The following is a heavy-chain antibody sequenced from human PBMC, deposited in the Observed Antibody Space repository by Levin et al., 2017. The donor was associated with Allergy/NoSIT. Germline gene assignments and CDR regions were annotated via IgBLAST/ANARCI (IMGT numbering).Heavy chain of an antibody. J-gene: IGHJ6*03. CDR1: GGSISSFY. CDR3: ARMTHYYYYYMDV. CDR2: IYYTGST. Sequence: PSETLSLTCTVSGGSISSFYWSWIRQPPGKGLEWIGYIYYTGSTNYNPSLKCRVTISVDTSKNQFSLKLSSVTAADTAVYYCARMTHYYYYYMDVWGKGTTVTVSS. V-gene: IGHV4-59*08.